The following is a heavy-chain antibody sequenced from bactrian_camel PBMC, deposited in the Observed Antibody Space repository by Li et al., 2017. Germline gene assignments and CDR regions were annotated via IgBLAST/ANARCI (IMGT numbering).Heavy chain of an antibody. CDR1: GSDDADAE. V-gene: IGHV3S40*01. J-gene: IGHJ7*01. Sequence: VQLVESGGGSVQIGGSLTLACAASRGSDDADAEWGWFRQAPGKERDWVATDNGVGTTYYGDSVKGRFAISRDNAKNTVYLQMSNLKPEDTAMYYCAAKMIEGSCSVVSAIDLWGKGTQVTVS. CDR2: TDNGVGTT. D-gene: IGHD1*01.